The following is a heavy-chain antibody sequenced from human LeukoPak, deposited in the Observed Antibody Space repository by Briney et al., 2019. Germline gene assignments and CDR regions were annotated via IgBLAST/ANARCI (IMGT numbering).Heavy chain of an antibody. CDR2: ISYDGSNK. V-gene: IGHV3-30*18. D-gene: IGHD5-12*01. CDR1: GFTFSSYG. CDR3: AKDISDIVATIFNYYYGMDV. J-gene: IGHJ6*04. Sequence: QPGGSLRLSCAASGFTFSSYGMHWVRQAPGKGLEWVAVISYDGSNKYYADSVKGRFTISRDNSKNTLYLQMNSLRAEDTAVYYCAKDISDIVATIFNYYYGMDVWGEGTTVTVSS.